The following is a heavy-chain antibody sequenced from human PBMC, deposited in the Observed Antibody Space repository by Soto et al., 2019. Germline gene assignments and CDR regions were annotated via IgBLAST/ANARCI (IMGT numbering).Heavy chain of an antibody. CDR3: ARGNTIKPNPFYDMDV. Sequence: QVQLVQSGAEVKKPGASVKVSCKASGYTFASYDMNWVRQASGQGLEWMGYMTPNSGNTGYAQKFQGRVTMTRATSISTGYMELRSLRSEDTAGYYCARGNTIKPNPFYDMDVWGQGTTVTVSS. J-gene: IGHJ6*02. CDR2: MTPNSGNT. CDR1: GYTFASYD. V-gene: IGHV1-8*01. D-gene: IGHD5-12*01.